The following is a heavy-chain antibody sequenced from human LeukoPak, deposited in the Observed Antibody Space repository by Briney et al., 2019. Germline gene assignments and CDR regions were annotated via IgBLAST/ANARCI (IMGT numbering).Heavy chain of an antibody. J-gene: IGHJ4*02. Sequence: GGSLRLSCAASGFTFSSYSMNWVRQAPGKGLEWVSSISSSSSYIYYADSVKGRFTISRDNAKNSLYLQMNSLRAEDSAVYYCVTERRVGAAKYYFDYWGQGTLVTVSS. D-gene: IGHD1-26*01. CDR3: VTERRVGAAKYYFDY. CDR2: ISSSSSYI. CDR1: GFTFSSYS. V-gene: IGHV3-21*04.